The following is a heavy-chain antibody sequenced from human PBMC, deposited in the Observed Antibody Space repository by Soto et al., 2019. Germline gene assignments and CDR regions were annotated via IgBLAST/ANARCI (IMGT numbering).Heavy chain of an antibody. CDR1: GFIFSNTW. J-gene: IGHJ5*02. CDR2: IKSKTDGGTT. CDR3: TTGTRIGGGFDP. V-gene: IGHV3-15*07. D-gene: IGHD2-2*01. Sequence: GGSLRLSCAASGFIFSNTWMNWVRQAPGKGLEWVGRIKSKTDGGTTDYAAPVKGRFTISRDDSKNTLYLQMNSLKTDDTAVYYCTTGTRIGGGFDPWGQGTLVTVSS.